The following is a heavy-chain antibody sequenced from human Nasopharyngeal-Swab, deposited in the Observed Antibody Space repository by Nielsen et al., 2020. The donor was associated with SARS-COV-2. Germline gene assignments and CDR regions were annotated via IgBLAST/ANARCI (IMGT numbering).Heavy chain of an antibody. CDR2: ISSSSTYI. J-gene: IGHJ6*02. CDR1: GFTYSTYN. D-gene: IGHD3-3*01. CDR3: ARAGLDYDFWSAYFMDV. Sequence: GGSLRLSCAASGFTYSTYNMHWVRQAPGKGLEWVSSISSSSTYIYYADSVKGRFTISRDNAKNSLFLQMNSLRAEDTALYYCARAGLDYDFWSAYFMDVWGQGTTVTVSS. V-gene: IGHV3-21*01.